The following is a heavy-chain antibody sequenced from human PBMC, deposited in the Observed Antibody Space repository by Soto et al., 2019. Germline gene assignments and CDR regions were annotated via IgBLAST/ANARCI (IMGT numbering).Heavy chain of an antibody. CDR2: IYYSGST. Sequence: PSETLSLTCPVSGGSISSYCWSWIRQPPGKGLEWIGYIYYSGSTNYNPSLKSRVTISVDTSKNQFSLKLSSVTAADTAVYYCARRYGVYFDYWGQGTLVTVSS. J-gene: IGHJ4*02. CDR1: GGSISSYC. CDR3: ARRYGVYFDY. D-gene: IGHD4-17*01. V-gene: IGHV4-59*08.